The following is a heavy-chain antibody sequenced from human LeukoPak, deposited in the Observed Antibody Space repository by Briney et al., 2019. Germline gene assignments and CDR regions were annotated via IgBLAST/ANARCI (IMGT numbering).Heavy chain of an antibody. J-gene: IGHJ4*02. D-gene: IGHD3-10*01. V-gene: IGHV4-39*01. Sequence: SETLSLTCTVSGGSISSSSYCWGWIRQPPGKGLEWIGSIYYSGSTYYNPSLKSRVTISVDTSKNQFSLKLSSVTAADTAVYHCASITMVRGALYYFDYWGQGTLVTVSS. CDR3: ASITMVRGALYYFDY. CDR1: GGSISSSSYC. CDR2: IYYSGST.